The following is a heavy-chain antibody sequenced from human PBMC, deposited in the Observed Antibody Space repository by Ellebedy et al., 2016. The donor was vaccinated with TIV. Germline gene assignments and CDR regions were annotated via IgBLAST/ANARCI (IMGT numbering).Heavy chain of an antibody. Sequence: AASVKVSCKASGYTFTTYGIGWVRHAPGHGLEWMGWISAYNGNTHYPQKLRGRVTITTDTSTSTAYMELRSLRSEDTGVYYCARGGGSRLSNSFDIWGQGTMVTVSS. J-gene: IGHJ3*02. V-gene: IGHV1-18*01. CDR3: ARGGGSRLSNSFDI. CDR1: GYTFTTYG. CDR2: ISAYNGNT. D-gene: IGHD3-10*01.